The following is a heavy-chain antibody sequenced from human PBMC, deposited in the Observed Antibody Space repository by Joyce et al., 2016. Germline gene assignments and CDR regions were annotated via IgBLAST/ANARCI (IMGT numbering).Heavy chain of an antibody. D-gene: IGHD4-17*01. V-gene: IGHV3-23*01. CDR2: ISSSGGST. CDR1: RFAFSSYA. Sequence: EVQLLESGGGLVQPGGSLRLSCAASRFAFSSYAMSWVRQAPGKGMELVSTISSSGGSTYDADSVKGRFTISRDNSENTLYLQMNSLRAGDTAVYYCAKDQDYGDYSVDYWGQGTLVTVSS. J-gene: IGHJ4*02. CDR3: AKDQDYGDYSVDY.